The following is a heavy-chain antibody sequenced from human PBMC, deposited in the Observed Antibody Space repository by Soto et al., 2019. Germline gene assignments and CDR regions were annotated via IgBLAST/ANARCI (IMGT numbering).Heavy chain of an antibody. CDR2: ISWNSGSI. CDR1: GFTFDDYA. J-gene: IGHJ6*03. Sequence: GGSLRLSCAASGFTFDDYAMHWVRQAPGKGLEWVSGISWNSGSIGYADSVKGRFTISRDNAKNSLYLQMNSLRAEDTALYYCAKAVDGSGFLYYMDVWGKGTTVTVSS. V-gene: IGHV3-9*01. D-gene: IGHD3-10*01. CDR3: AKAVDGSGFLYYMDV.